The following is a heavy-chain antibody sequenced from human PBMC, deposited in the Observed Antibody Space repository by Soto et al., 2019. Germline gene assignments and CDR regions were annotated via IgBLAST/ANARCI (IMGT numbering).Heavy chain of an antibody. V-gene: IGHV3-30*18. J-gene: IGHJ4*02. CDR3: AKGGRQWLVTSDFNY. CDR1: GLTFSDYA. D-gene: IGHD6-19*01. Sequence: VQLVESGGGVVQPGRSLRLSCAALGLTFSDYAMHWARKAPGKGLEWVAVVSHDGRNTHYADSVKGRFTISRDSSKNTVSLEMTSLRAEDTAVYYCAKGGRQWLVTSDFNYWGQGALVTVSS. CDR2: VSHDGRNT.